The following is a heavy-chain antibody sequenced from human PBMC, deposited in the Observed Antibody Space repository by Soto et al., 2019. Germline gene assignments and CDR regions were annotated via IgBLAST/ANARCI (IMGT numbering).Heavy chain of an antibody. V-gene: IGHV3-49*04. Sequence: CLRLSCTASGFTFGDYAMSWVRQAPGKGLGWVGFIRSKAYGGTTEYAASVKGRFTISRDDSKSITYLQMNSLNTEDTAVYYCTIDLTALPFQKKTYYYDSSGYDRPGDAFDIWGQGTMVTVSS. J-gene: IGHJ3*02. D-gene: IGHD3-22*01. CDR1: GFTFGDYA. CDR3: TIDLTALPFQKKTYYYDSSGYDRPGDAFDI. CDR2: IRSKAYGGTT.